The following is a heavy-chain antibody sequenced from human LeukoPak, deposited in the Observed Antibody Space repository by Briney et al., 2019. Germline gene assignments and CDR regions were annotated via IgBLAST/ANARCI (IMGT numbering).Heavy chain of an antibody. D-gene: IGHD3-22*01. CDR3: ARDLYSSGYFWKVPFAP. CDR1: GFTFSSYE. CDR2: ISSSGSTI. J-gene: IGHJ5*02. Sequence: PGGSLRLSCAASGFTFSSYEMNWVRQAPGKGLEWVSYISSSGSTIYYADSVKGRFTISRDNAKNSLYLQMNSLRAEDTAVYYCARDLYSSGYFWKVPFAPWGQGTLVTVSS. V-gene: IGHV3-48*03.